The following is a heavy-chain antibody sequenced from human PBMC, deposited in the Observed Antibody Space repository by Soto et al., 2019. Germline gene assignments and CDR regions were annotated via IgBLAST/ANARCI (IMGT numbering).Heavy chain of an antibody. CDR1: GGTFSSYA. CDR2: IIPIFGTA. CDR3: ATFGTGTPGPDYYYYGMDV. J-gene: IGHJ6*02. Sequence: GASVKVSCXASGGTFSSYAISWVRQAPGQGLEWMGGIIPIFGTANYAQKFQGRVTITADESTSTAYMELSSLRSEDTAVYYCATFGTGTPGPDYYYYGMDVWGQGTTVTVSS. D-gene: IGHD1-1*01. V-gene: IGHV1-69*13.